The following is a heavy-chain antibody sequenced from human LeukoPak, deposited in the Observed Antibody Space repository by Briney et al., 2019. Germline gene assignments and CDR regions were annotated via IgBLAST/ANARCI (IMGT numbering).Heavy chain of an antibody. J-gene: IGHJ3*02. Sequence: SVKVSCKASGGTFSSYAISWVRQAPGQGLEWMGRIIPILGIANYAQKFQGRVAITADKSTSTAYMELSSLRSEDTAVYYCARGSKRTHTPFGAFDIWGQGTMVTVSS. V-gene: IGHV1-69*04. D-gene: IGHD3-10*01. CDR3: ARGSKRTHTPFGAFDI. CDR2: IIPILGIA. CDR1: GGTFSSYA.